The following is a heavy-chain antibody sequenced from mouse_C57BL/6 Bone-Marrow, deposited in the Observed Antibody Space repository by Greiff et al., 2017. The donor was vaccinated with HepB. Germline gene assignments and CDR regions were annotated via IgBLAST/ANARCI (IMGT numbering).Heavy chain of an antibody. CDR1: GFTFSSYA. J-gene: IGHJ4*01. V-gene: IGHV5-4*03. Sequence: EVKLQESGGGLVKPGGSLKLSCAASGFTFSSYAMSWVRQTPEKRLEWVATISDGGSYTYYPDNVKGRFTISRDNAKNNLYLQMSHLKSEDTAMYYCARYYSNYVEAMDYWGQGTSVTVSS. D-gene: IGHD2-5*01. CDR3: ARYYSNYVEAMDY. CDR2: ISDGGSYT.